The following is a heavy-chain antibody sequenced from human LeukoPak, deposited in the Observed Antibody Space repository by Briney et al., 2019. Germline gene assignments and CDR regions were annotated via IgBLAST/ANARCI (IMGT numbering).Heavy chain of an antibody. J-gene: IGHJ6*02. D-gene: IGHD2-21*02. CDR2: ISYDGSNK. CDR3: WRGPHLVMTSNNYYYYGMDV. Sequence: GGSLRLSCAASGLTFSSYAMHWVRQAPGKGLEWVAVISYDGSNKYYADSVKGRFTISRDNSKNTLYLQMNSLRAADTAVYYCWRGPHLVMTSNNYYYYGMDVWGQGTTVTVSS. CDR1: GLTFSSYA. V-gene: IGHV3-30-3*01.